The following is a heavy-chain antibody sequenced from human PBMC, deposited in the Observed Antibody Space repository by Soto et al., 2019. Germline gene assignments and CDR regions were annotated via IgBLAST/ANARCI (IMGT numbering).Heavy chain of an antibody. CDR2: ISAYNGNT. CDR3: ALGQIRFLEWAYYYFDY. D-gene: IGHD3-3*01. CDR1: GYTFTSYG. J-gene: IGHJ4*02. Sequence: ASVKVSCKASGYTFTSYGISWVRQAPGQGLEWMGWISAYNGNTNYAQKLQGRDTMTTDTSTSTAYMELRSLRSDDTAVYYRALGQIRFLEWAYYYFDYWGQGTLVTVSS. V-gene: IGHV1-18*01.